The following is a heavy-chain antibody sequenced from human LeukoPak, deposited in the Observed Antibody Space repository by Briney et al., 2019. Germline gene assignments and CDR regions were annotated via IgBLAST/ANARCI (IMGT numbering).Heavy chain of an antibody. Sequence: GRSLRLSCGVSGISFSDNAMHWVRQAPGKGLEWVAGISNDASDKYYVDSVKGRFTISRDNSKNTLDLQMNSLRAEDTAVYYCAKDRSRSFDYWGQGTLVTVSS. CDR3: AKDRSRSFDY. J-gene: IGHJ4*02. CDR2: ISNDASDK. V-gene: IGHV3-30*18. CDR1: GISFSDNA. D-gene: IGHD1-14*01.